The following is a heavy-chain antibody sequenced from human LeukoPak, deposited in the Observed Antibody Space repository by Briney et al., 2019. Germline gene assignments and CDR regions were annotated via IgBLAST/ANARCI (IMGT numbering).Heavy chain of an antibody. J-gene: IGHJ4*02. V-gene: IGHV3-30*01. CDR3: ARGGDYDSSGAFDY. Sequence: GRSLRLSCAASGFTFSSYAMHWVRQAPGKGLEWVAVISYDGSNRYYADSVKGRFTISRDNSKNTLYLQMNSLRAEDTAVYYCARGGDYDSSGAFDYWGQGTLVTVSS. CDR1: GFTFSSYA. D-gene: IGHD3-22*01. CDR2: ISYDGSNR.